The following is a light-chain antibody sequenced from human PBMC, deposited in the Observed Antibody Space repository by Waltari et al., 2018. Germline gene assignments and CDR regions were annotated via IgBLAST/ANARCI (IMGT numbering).Light chain of an antibody. CDR3: MQGTHWPWT. J-gene: IGKJ1*01. V-gene: IGKV2-30*02. CDR2: RVS. CDR1: QSLEHSDGITY. Sequence: VVMTQSPLSLPVTLGQAASISCRSSQSLEHSDGITYLNVFQQRPGQSPRRLFYRVSRRDSGVPDRFSGSGSGTDFTLKISRVAAEDVGVYYCMQGTHWPWTFGQGTKVEIK.